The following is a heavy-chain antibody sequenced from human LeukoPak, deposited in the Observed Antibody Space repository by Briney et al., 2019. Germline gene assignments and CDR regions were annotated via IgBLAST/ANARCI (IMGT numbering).Heavy chain of an antibody. CDR2: ISYDGSNK. J-gene: IGHJ4*02. CDR1: GFTFSSYV. Sequence: GGSLRLSCAASGFTFSSYVMHWVRQAPGKGLEWVAVISYDGSNKYYADSVKGRFTISRDNSKNTLYLQMNSLRAEDTAVYYCAKAGAILWFGELSIDYWGQGTLVTVSS. CDR3: AKAGAILWFGELSIDY. V-gene: IGHV3-30*18. D-gene: IGHD3-10*01.